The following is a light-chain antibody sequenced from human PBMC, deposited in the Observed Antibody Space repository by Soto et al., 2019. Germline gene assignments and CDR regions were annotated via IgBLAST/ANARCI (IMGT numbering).Light chain of an antibody. J-gene: IGKJ3*01. CDR1: QSINNRY. Sequence: EIVLTQSPGTLSLSPGERATLSCRASQSINNRYLAWYQQKPGQAPRLLIYAASSRATGIPDRFSGSGSGTDFTLTISRLESEDFAVYYCQQYRSSPAFTFGPGTKVDIK. V-gene: IGKV3-20*01. CDR3: QQYRSSPAFT. CDR2: AAS.